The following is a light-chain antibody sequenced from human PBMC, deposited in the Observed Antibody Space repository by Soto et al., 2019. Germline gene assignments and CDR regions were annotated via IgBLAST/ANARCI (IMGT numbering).Light chain of an antibody. J-gene: IGLJ3*02. CDR2: DVS. CDR3: CSYGGSYPWV. CDR1: SGDVGGYNF. Sequence: QSALTQARSVSGSPGQSGTISCTGTSGDVGGYNFVSWYQQHPGNAPKLMIFDVSQRPSGVPDRFSGSKSGNTASLTISGRQAEDEADYYCCSYGGSYPWVFGGGTKVTVL. V-gene: IGLV2-11*01.